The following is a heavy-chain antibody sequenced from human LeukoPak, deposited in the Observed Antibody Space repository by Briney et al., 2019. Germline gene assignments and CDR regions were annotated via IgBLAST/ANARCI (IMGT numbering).Heavy chain of an antibody. J-gene: IGHJ5*02. Sequence: NPSETLSLTCTVSGGSTSTFYWSWIRQPPGKGLEWIGYIYNIGTTNYNPSLKNRATISVDTSKNQFSLRLSSVTAVDTAMYYCARHGGGLGWFDPWGQGALVTVSS. CDR2: IYNIGTT. V-gene: IGHV4-59*08. D-gene: IGHD3-16*01. CDR3: ARHGGGLGWFDP. CDR1: GGSTSTFY.